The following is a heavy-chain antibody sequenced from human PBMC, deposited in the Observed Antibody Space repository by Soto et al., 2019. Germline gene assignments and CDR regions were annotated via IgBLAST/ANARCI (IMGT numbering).Heavy chain of an antibody. CDR1: GGTFSTYP. D-gene: IGHD6-13*01. CDR2: IIPLFGTT. CDR3: ARGATHGSSWYFWFDP. V-gene: IGHV1-69*01. Sequence: QVQLVQSGAEVRMPGSSVKFSCKASGGTFSTYPINWVRQAPGQGLEWMGGIIPLFGTTNYAQKFKGRVTITADESTSTAYMELSSLRAEDAAVYYCARGATHGSSWYFWFDPWGQGTLVTVSS. J-gene: IGHJ5*02.